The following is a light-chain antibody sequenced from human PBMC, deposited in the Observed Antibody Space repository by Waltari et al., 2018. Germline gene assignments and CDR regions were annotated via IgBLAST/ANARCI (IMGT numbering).Light chain of an antibody. CDR3: SSPTSSSTLV. V-gene: IGLV2-14*01. Sequence: QSALTQPASVSGSPGQSITISCTGTSSHVGAYNHVSWYQQHPDKAPKLIISTVNNRPSGVSNRFSGSKSGNTASLTISGLQAEDEADYYCSSPTSSSTLVFGGGTKLTVL. CDR1: SSHVGAYNH. CDR2: TVN. J-gene: IGLJ3*02.